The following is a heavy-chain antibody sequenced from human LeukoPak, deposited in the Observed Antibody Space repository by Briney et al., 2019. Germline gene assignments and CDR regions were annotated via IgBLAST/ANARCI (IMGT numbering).Heavy chain of an antibody. CDR3: AIPPGGYYFN. V-gene: IGHV3-7*02. Sequence: PGGSLRLSCAASGFSFNTYSMNWVRQAPGKGLEWVANIKQDGSEKYYVDSVKGRFTISRDNAKNSLYLQMNSLRAEDTAVYCCAIPPGGYYFNWGQGTLVTVSS. J-gene: IGHJ4*02. CDR2: IKQDGSEK. CDR1: GFSFNTYS. D-gene: IGHD3-10*01.